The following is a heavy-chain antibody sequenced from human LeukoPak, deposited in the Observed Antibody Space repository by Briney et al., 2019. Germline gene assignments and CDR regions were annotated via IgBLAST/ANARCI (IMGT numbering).Heavy chain of an antibody. CDR3: ARVRAVAGQLDY. J-gene: IGHJ4*02. D-gene: IGHD6-19*01. Sequence: SETLSLTCAVYGGSFSGYYWSWIRQPPGKGLEWIGEINHSGSTNYNPSLKSRVTISVDTSKNQFSLKLSSVTAADTAVYYCARVRAVAGQLDYRGQGTLVTVSS. V-gene: IGHV4-34*01. CDR1: GGSFSGYY. CDR2: INHSGST.